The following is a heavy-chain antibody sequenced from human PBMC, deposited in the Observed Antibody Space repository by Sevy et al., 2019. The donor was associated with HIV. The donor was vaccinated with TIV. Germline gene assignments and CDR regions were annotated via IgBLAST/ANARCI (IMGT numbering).Heavy chain of an antibody. D-gene: IGHD6-19*01. CDR2: ISYDGSNK. Sequence: GGSLRLSCAASGFTFSSYAMHWVRQAPGKGLEWVAVISYDGSNKYYADSVKGRFTISRDNSKNTLYLQMNSLRAEDTAVYYCARDKEQWLVLGGYYFDYWDQGTLVTVSS. CDR3: ARDKEQWLVLGGYYFDY. J-gene: IGHJ4*02. V-gene: IGHV3-30-3*01. CDR1: GFTFSSYA.